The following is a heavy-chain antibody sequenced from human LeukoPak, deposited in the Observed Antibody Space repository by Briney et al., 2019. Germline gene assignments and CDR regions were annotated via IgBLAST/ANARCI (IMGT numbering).Heavy chain of an antibody. J-gene: IGHJ4*02. CDR3: ATGGGWYFDY. CDR1: GFTFSNYW. V-gene: IGHV3-7*01. Sequence: GGSLRLSCAASGFTFSNYWMNWVRQAPGKGLEWVASIGQDGSENYYVDSVKGRFTISRDNAKNSLYLQKNSLRVEDTAVYYCATGGGWYFDYWGQGALITASS. CDR2: IGQDGSEN. D-gene: IGHD6-19*01.